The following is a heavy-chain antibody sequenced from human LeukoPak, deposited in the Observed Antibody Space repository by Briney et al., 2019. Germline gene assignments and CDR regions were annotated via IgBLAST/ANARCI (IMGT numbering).Heavy chain of an antibody. Sequence: SVKVSCKASGCTLTIYAINWVRQAPGQGLEWMGRLLPILHISNFAQKFHGRVTFTADKSTSTTYMEVSSLRSDDTAVYYCASAHTATDGMDVWGQGTTVTVS. CDR1: GCTLTIYA. D-gene: IGHD5-12*01. CDR3: ASAHTATDGMDV. J-gene: IGHJ6*02. V-gene: IGHV1-69*04. CDR2: LLPILHIS.